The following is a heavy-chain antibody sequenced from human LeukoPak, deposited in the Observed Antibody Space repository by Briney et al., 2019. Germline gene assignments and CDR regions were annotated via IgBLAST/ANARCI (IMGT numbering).Heavy chain of an antibody. CDR1: GFTFDDYG. CDR2: INWNGGST. CDR3: ARDLGVVPAWGWFDP. J-gene: IGHJ5*02. D-gene: IGHD2-2*01. V-gene: IGHV3-20*04. Sequence: PGGSLRLSCAASGFTFDDYGMSWVRQAPGKGLEWVSGINWNGGSTGYADSVKGRFTISRDNAKNSLYLQTNSLRAEDTALYYCARDLGVVPAWGWFDPWGQGTLVTVSS.